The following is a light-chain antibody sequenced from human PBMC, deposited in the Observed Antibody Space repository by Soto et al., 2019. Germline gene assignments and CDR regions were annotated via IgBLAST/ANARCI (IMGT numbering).Light chain of an antibody. V-gene: IGLV2-23*02. CDR1: SSDVGNYNL. J-gene: IGLJ1*01. CDR2: EVS. Sequence: QSALTQPASVSGSPGQSITISCTGTSSDVGNYNLVSWYQQHPGKAPKLMIYEVSKWPSGASNRFSGSKSGNTASLTISGLQAEDEADYYCCSYAGSSTPLIFGTGTKLTVL. CDR3: CSYAGSSTPLI.